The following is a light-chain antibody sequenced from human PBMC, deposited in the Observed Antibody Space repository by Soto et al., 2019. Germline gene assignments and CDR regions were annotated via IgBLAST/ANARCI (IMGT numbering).Light chain of an antibody. CDR3: GTWDNSLSVVV. Sequence: QSVLTQPPSVSAAPGQKVTISCSGSSSNIGNNYVSWYQQVPGTAPKLLIYDNNKRPSGIPDRFSGSKSGTSGTLGITGLQTGDEADYYCGTWDNSLSVVVFGGGTELTVL. CDR1: SSNIGNNY. CDR2: DNN. V-gene: IGLV1-51*01. J-gene: IGLJ2*01.